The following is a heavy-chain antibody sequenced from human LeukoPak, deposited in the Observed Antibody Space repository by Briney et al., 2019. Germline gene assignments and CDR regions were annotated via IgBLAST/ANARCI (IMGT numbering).Heavy chain of an antibody. CDR3: ARGDYYGSGSYYNKPTTNWFDP. CDR2: IIPILGIA. V-gene: IGHV1-69*04. CDR1: GGTFSSYA. J-gene: IGHJ5*02. Sequence: SVKVSCKASGGTFSSYAISWVRQAPGQGLEWVGRIIPILGIANYAQKFQGRVTITADKSTSTAYMELSSLRSEDTAVYYCARGDYYGSGSYYNKPTTNWFDPWGQGTLVTVSS. D-gene: IGHD3-10*01.